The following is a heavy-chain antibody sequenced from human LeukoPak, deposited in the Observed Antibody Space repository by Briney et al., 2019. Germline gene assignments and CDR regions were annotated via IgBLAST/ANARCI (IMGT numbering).Heavy chain of an antibody. V-gene: IGHV4-59*02. J-gene: IGHJ3*02. D-gene: IGHD2/OR15-2a*01. CDR1: GASVRSDH. Sequence: SETLTLTCTVSGASVRSDHWNWIRQSPGKGLEWIAYMHGSGSPNYNPSLASRLTLSVDATENLLSLKLTSVTAADTAVYFCARDLSVNAFDIWGQGTLVTVSS. CDR3: ARDLSVNAFDI. CDR2: MHGSGSP.